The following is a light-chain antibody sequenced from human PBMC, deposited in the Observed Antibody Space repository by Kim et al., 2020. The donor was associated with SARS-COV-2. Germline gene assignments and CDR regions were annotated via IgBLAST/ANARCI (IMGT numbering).Light chain of an antibody. Sequence: VARGQTARITCRGDNFGSKNACWYQQTPCQAPVLVIYRDSNRPSGIPERFSGSNSGNTATLTISRAQAGDEADYYCQAWDSSTAWVFGGGTQLTVL. J-gene: IGLJ3*02. CDR2: RDS. V-gene: IGLV3-9*01. CDR3: QAWDSSTAWV. CDR1: NFGSKN.